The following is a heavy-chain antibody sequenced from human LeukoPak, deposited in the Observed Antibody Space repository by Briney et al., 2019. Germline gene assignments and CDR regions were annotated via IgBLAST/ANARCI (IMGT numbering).Heavy chain of an antibody. D-gene: IGHD3-3*02. CDR3: ARDGAFRIYDY. J-gene: IGHJ4*02. V-gene: IGHV3-7*01. Sequence: GGSLRLSCAASGFTFSSYWMTWVRQAPGKGLEWVASIKQVGSEKYYVDSVKGRFTISRDNARNSLYLQMSSLRADDTAVYYCARDGAFRIYDYWGQGSLVTVSS. CDR2: IKQVGSEK. CDR1: GFTFSSYW.